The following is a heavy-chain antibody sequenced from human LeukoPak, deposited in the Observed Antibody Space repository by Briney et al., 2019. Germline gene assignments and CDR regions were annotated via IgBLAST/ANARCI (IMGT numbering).Heavy chain of an antibody. CDR1: GFTFSSYS. CDR2: ISGSSSYI. D-gene: IGHD2-15*01. Sequence: PGGSLRLSCVASGFTFSSYSMNWVRQAPGKGLEWVSSISGSSSYIYYADSVKGRFTISRDNAKKSLDLQMNSLRAEDTAVYYCARDWETYCSGGSCSHFDYWGQGTLVTVSS. V-gene: IGHV3-21*01. J-gene: IGHJ4*02. CDR3: ARDWETYCSGGSCSHFDY.